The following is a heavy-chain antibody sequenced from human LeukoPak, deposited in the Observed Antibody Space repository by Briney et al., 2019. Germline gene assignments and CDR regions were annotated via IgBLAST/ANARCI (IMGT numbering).Heavy chain of an antibody. V-gene: IGHV3-20*01. Sequence: GVSLRLSCAASGFTFDDYGMSWVRQAPGKGLEWVSGINWNGGSTGYADSVKGRFTISRDNAKNSLYLQMNSLRAEDTALYHCARARKGSGSYGSDWFDPWGQGTLVTVSS. J-gene: IGHJ5*02. CDR1: GFTFDDYG. CDR3: ARARKGSGSYGSDWFDP. CDR2: INWNGGST. D-gene: IGHD1-26*01.